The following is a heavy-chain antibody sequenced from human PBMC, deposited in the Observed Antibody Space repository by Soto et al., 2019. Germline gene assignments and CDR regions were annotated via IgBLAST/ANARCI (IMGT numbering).Heavy chain of an antibody. D-gene: IGHD5-18*01. CDR2: INAGNGNT. CDR3: VRVPGYSYGYN. V-gene: IGHV1-3*01. Sequence: QVQLVQSGAEVKKPGASVKVSCKASGYTFTSYAMHWVRQAPGQRLEWMGWINAGNGNTKYSQKFQGRVTITRDTSASTTDMELSSLRSEDTAVYYCVRVPGYSYGYNWGQGTLVTVSS. CDR1: GYTFTSYA. J-gene: IGHJ4*02.